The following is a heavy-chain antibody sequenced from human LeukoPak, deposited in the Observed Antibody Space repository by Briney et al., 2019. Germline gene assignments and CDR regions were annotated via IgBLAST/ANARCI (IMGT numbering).Heavy chain of an antibody. Sequence: GGSLRLSCAASGFTFSSYAMSWVRQAPGKGLEWVSSIPGSGDSTYYADSVKGRFTISRDISKNTLYLQMNSLRAEDTALYYCAKVTAPSTTLPSDYWGQGTLVTVSS. CDR1: GFTFSSYA. CDR2: IPGSGDST. D-gene: IGHD2-2*01. V-gene: IGHV3-23*01. CDR3: AKVTAPSTTLPSDY. J-gene: IGHJ4*02.